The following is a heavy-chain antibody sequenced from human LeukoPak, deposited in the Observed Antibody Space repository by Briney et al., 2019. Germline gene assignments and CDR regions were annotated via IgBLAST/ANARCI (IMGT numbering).Heavy chain of an antibody. D-gene: IGHD2-2*01. CDR1: GFTFSSYS. V-gene: IGHV3-48*01. Sequence: GGSLRLSCAASGFTFSSYSMNWVRQAPGKGLEWVSYISSSSSTIYYADSVKGRFTISRDNAKNPLYLQMNSLRAEDTAVYYCAKDAPVNIVVVPAANSWGQGTLVTVSS. CDR3: AKDAPVNIVVVPAANS. J-gene: IGHJ4*02. CDR2: ISSSSSTI.